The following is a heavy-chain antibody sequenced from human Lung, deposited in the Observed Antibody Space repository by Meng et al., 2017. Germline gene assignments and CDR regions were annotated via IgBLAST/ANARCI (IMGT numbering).Heavy chain of an antibody. CDR3: ARGPTTMAHDFDY. J-gene: IGHJ4*02. CDR1: GGSFSDYY. CDR2: INHSGST. D-gene: IGHD4-11*01. Sequence: QGQLRRWGAGLLKPSDTLSLTCVVSGGSFSDYYWSWIRQPPGKGLELIGEINHSGSTNYNPSLESRATISVDTSQNNLSLKLSSVTAADSAVYYCARGPTTMAHDFDYWGQGTLVTVSS. V-gene: IGHV4-34*01.